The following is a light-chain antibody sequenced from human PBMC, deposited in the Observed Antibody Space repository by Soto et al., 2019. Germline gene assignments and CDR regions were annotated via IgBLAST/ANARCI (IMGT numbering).Light chain of an antibody. Sequence: EVVLTQSPGTLSLSPGERATLSCRASQSVSSSYLAWYQHKPGQAPRLLMYGASNRATGIPDRFSGWGSGTDFTLTISRLEPEDFAVYYCQQYGTSPQTFGQGTKVDI. J-gene: IGKJ1*01. CDR1: QSVSSSY. V-gene: IGKV3-20*01. CDR2: GAS. CDR3: QQYGTSPQT.